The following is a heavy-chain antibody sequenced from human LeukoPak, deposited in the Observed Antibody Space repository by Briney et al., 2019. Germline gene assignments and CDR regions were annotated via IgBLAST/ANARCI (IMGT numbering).Heavy chain of an antibody. CDR1: GGSFSGYY. Sequence: SETLSLTCAVYGGSFSGYYWSWARQPPGEGLEWIGEINHSGGTNCNPSLKSRVTISVDTSKNQFSLKLSSVTAADTAVYYCARGGKYCSSTTCYVAYWGQGALVTVSS. J-gene: IGHJ4*02. D-gene: IGHD2-2*01. CDR2: INHSGGT. V-gene: IGHV4-34*01. CDR3: ARGGKYCSSTTCYVAY.